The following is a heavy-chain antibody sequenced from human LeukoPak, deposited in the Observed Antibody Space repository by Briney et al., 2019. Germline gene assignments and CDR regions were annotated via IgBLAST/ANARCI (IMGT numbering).Heavy chain of an antibody. CDR1: GFTFSSYA. V-gene: IGHV3-23*01. CDR2: ISGSGGST. D-gene: IGHD3-3*01. CDR3: AKEVSAYDFWSGYYYNWFDP. J-gene: IGHJ5*02. Sequence: GGSLRLSCAPSGFTFSSYAMTWVRQAPGKGLEWVSAISGSGGSTYYADSVKGRFTISRDNSKNTLHLQMNSLRAEDTAVYYCAKEVSAYDFWSGYYYNWFDPWGQGTLVTVSS.